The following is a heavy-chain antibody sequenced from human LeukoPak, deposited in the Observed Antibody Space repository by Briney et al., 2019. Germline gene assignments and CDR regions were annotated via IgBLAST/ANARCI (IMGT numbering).Heavy chain of an antibody. V-gene: IGHV4-59*01. D-gene: IGHD2-2*02. Sequence: SETLSLTCTVSGGSISSNYWSWIRQPPGKGPEWIGYIYYSGSTNYNPSLKSRVTISVDTSKNQFSLKLSSVTAADTAVYYCARGMATGYCSSTSCYNNYYMDVWGKGPRSPSP. CDR1: GGSISSNY. CDR3: ARGMATGYCSSTSCYNNYYMDV. CDR2: IYYSGST. J-gene: IGHJ6*03.